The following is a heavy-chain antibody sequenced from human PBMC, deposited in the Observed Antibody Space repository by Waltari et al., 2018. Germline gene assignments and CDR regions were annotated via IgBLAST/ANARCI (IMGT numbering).Heavy chain of an antibody. Sequence: QVQLVQAGAAVKKPGSSVKLSCKASGGTFSSYAISCVRQPPGHGLEWMGGIIPILGIANYAQKFQGRVTITADKSTSTAYMELSSLRSEDTAVYYCARSIAARPRWDYYYYYMDVWGKGTTVTVSS. CDR1: GGTFSSYA. CDR2: IIPILGIA. V-gene: IGHV1-69*10. CDR3: ARSIAARPRWDYYYYYMDV. D-gene: IGHD6-6*01. J-gene: IGHJ6*03.